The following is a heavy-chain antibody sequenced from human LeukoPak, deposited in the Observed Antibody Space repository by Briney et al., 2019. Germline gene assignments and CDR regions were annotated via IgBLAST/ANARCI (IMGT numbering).Heavy chain of an antibody. CDR2: ISYDGSNK. Sequence: GGSLRLSCAASGFTFSSYAMHWVRQAPGKGLEWVAVISYDGSNKYYADSVKGRFTISRDNSKNSLYLQVNSLRAEDTAIYYCARDLGSYSSGWYMGFDYWGQGTLVTVSS. CDR1: GFTFSSYA. D-gene: IGHD6-19*01. J-gene: IGHJ4*02. CDR3: ARDLGSYSSGWYMGFDY. V-gene: IGHV3-30*04.